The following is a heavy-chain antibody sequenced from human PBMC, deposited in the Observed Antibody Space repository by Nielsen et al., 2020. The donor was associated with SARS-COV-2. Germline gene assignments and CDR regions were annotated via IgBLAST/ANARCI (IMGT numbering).Heavy chain of an antibody. CDR1: GFTFSSYA. CDR2: ISGSGGST. J-gene: IGHJ4*02. CDR3: ACMIADY. V-gene: IGHV3-23*01. Sequence: GESLKISCAASGFTFSSYAMSWVRQAPGKGLEWVSGISGSGGSTYYADSVKGRFTISRDNSKNTLYLQMNSLRAEDTAVYYCACMIADYWGQGTLVTVSS. D-gene: IGHD3-22*01.